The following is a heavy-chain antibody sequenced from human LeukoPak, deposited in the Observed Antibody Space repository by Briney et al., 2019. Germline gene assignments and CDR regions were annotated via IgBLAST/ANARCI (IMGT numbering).Heavy chain of an antibody. CDR3: ERMAVA. J-gene: IGHJ3*01. D-gene: IGHD5-24*01. CDR2: ISSDGITT. CDR1: GFTFSSSW. V-gene: IGHV3-74*01. Sequence: GGSLRLSCAASGFTFSSSWMHWVRQVPGKGLVWVSRISSDGITTNYADSVKGRFTISRDNAKNTVYLQMNSLRAEETAVYYCERMAVAGGQGTIVTVSS.